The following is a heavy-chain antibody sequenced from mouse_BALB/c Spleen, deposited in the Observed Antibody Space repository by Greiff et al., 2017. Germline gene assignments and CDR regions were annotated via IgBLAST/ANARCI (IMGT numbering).Heavy chain of an antibody. Sequence: DVHLVESGGGLVQPGGSLRLSCATSGFTFTDYYMSWVRQPPGKALEWLGFIRNKANGYTTEYSASVKGRFTISRDNSQSILYLQMNTLRAEDSATYYCARAYYDYDGAWFAYWGQGTLVTVSA. CDR2: IRNKANGYTT. V-gene: IGHV7-3*02. CDR1: GFTFTDYY. CDR3: ARAYYDYDGAWFAY. D-gene: IGHD2-4*01. J-gene: IGHJ3*01.